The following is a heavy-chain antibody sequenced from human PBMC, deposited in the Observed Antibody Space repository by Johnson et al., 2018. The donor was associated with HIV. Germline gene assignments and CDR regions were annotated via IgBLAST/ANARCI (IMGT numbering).Heavy chain of an antibody. D-gene: IGHD3-3*01. Sequence: QVQLVESGGGVVQPGGSLRLSCAASGFTFSSYGMHWVRQAPGKGLEWVAFIRYDGSNKYYADSVKGRFTISRDNSKNTLYLQMNSLRAEDTAVYYCAKVRLQSITILGVASDAFDIWGQGTMVTVSS. J-gene: IGHJ3*02. V-gene: IGHV3-30*02. CDR3: AKVRLQSITILGVASDAFDI. CDR2: IRYDGSNK. CDR1: GFTFSSYG.